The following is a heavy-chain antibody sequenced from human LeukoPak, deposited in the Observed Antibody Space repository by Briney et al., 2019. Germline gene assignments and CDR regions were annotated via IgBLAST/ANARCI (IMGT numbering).Heavy chain of an antibody. CDR1: GFTFSSFS. V-gene: IGHV3-21*01. CDR2: ITPNSDYI. Sequence: GGSLSLSCAASGFTFSSFSFNWVRQAPGKGLEWVSSITPNSDYIWYADSVKGRFTISRDNAKNSLYLQMNSLRAEDTAVYYCARVNGYSYGPLNYYYMDVWGKGTTVTVSS. CDR3: ARVNGYSYGPLNYYYMDV. J-gene: IGHJ6*03. D-gene: IGHD5-18*01.